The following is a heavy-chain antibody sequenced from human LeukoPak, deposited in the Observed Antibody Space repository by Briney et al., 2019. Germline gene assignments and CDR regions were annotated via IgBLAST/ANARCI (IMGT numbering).Heavy chain of an antibody. Sequence: SETLSLTCTVSGGSISSYYWSWSRQPPGKGLEWIGYIYYSGSTNYNPSLKSRVTISLDTSKNQFSLKLSSVTAADTAVYYCARRLRWGHAFDIWGQGTMVTVSS. V-gene: IGHV4-59*12. CDR3: ARRLRWGHAFDI. J-gene: IGHJ3*02. CDR2: IYYSGST. D-gene: IGHD4-23*01. CDR1: GGSISSYY.